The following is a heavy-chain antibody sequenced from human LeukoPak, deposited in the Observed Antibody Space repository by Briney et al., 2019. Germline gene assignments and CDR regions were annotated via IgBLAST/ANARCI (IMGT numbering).Heavy chain of an antibody. CDR1: GYTFTSYY. CDR3: ARVLRHCSGGSCYYFDY. Sequence: ASVKVSCTASGYTFTSYYMHWVRQAPGQGLEWMGIINPSGGSTSYAQKFQGRVTMTRDTSTSTVYMELSSLRSEDTAVYYCARVLRHCSGGSCYYFDYWGQGTLVTVSS. CDR2: INPSGGST. J-gene: IGHJ4*02. D-gene: IGHD2-15*01. V-gene: IGHV1-46*01.